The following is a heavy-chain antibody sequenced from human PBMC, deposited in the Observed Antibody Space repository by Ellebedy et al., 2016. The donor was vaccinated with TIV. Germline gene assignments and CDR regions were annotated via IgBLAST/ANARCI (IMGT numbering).Heavy chain of an antibody. V-gene: IGHV4-34*01. CDR1: GGSFSGYY. D-gene: IGHD3-22*01. CDR2: INHSGST. Sequence: SETLSLXXAVYGGSFSGYYWSWIRQPPGKGLEWIGEINHSGSTNYNPSLKSRVTISVDTSKNQFSLKLSSVTAADTAVYYCAGGYYYEAFDIWGQGTMVTVSS. J-gene: IGHJ3*02. CDR3: AGGYYYEAFDI.